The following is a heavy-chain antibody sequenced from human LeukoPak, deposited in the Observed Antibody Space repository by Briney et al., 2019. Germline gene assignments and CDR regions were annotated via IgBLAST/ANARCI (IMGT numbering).Heavy chain of an antibody. V-gene: IGHV1-8*01. Sequence: ASVKVSCKASGYTFTSYDINWVRQATGQGLEWMGWMNPNSGNTGYAQKFQGRVIMTRNTSISTAYMELSSLRSEDTAVYYCARGVRAAAGAFDYWGQGTLVTVSS. J-gene: IGHJ4*02. CDR2: MNPNSGNT. CDR3: ARGVRAAAGAFDY. CDR1: GYTFTSYD. D-gene: IGHD6-13*01.